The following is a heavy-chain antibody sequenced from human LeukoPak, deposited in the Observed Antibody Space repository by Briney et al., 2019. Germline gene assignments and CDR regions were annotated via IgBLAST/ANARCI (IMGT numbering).Heavy chain of an antibody. CDR2: IDYRGNT. Sequence: SETLSLTCSGSGGSIRDTNHYWGWIRQPPGKGLEWIASIDYRGNTYQKPSLKSRVTISVDTSKSHFSLQLSSVTAADTAVYNCASSSQEYYDILTGFHDWGQGTLVVVSS. CDR3: ASSSQEYYDILTGFHD. D-gene: IGHD3-9*01. CDR1: GGSIRDTNHY. J-gene: IGHJ1*01. V-gene: IGHV4-39*07.